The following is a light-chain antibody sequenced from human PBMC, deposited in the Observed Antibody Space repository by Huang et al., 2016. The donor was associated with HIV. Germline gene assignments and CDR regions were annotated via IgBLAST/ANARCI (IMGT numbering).Light chain of an antibody. V-gene: IGKV1-8*01. J-gene: IGKJ3*01. CDR3: QQYYGSST. CDR1: QDISNF. Sequence: ASTGDRVTITCRASQDISNFLAWYLLRPGEAPKLLIYDASTLQSGVPPRFSGSGSGADFTHNISCLQSEDFGSYYCQQYYGSSTFGPGT. CDR2: DAS.